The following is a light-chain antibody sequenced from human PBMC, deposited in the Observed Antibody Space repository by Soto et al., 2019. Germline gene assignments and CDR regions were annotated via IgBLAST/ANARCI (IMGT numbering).Light chain of an antibody. CDR1: SSDVVGYNY. J-gene: IGLJ2*01. Sequence: QSALTQPPSASGSPGQSVTISCTGTSSDVVGYNYVSWYQQHPGKAPKLMIYEVSNRPSGVPDRFSGSKSGTSASLSITGPQTGDEADYYCGTWDSSLSAVVFGGGTKVTVL. V-gene: IGLV2-8*01. CDR2: EVS. CDR3: GTWDSSLSAVV.